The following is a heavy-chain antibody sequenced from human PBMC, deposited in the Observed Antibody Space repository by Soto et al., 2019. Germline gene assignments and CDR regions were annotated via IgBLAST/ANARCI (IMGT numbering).Heavy chain of an antibody. V-gene: IGHV1-18*01. CDR3: ARLLDIVAYYFDY. D-gene: IGHD5-12*01. J-gene: IGHJ4*02. Sequence: ASVKVSCKASGGTFRSYAISWVRQAPGQGLEWMGWISAYNGNTNYAQKLQGRVTMTTDTSTSTAYMELRSLSSDDTAVYYCARLLDIVAYYFDYWGQGTLVTVSS. CDR2: ISAYNGNT. CDR1: GGTFRSYA.